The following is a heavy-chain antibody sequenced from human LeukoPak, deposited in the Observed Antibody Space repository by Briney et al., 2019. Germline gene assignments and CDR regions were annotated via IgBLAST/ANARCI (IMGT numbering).Heavy chain of an antibody. Sequence: GGSLRLSCAASGFTFSSYSMNWVRQAPGKGLEWVSSISSSSSYRYYADSVKGRFTISRDNAKNSLYLQMNSLRAEDTAVYYCARDRKAWDCGGDCYWRSAYYFDYWGQGTLVTVSS. V-gene: IGHV3-21*01. CDR3: ARDRKAWDCGGDCYWRSAYYFDY. CDR1: GFTFSSYS. D-gene: IGHD2-21*02. J-gene: IGHJ4*02. CDR2: ISSSSSYR.